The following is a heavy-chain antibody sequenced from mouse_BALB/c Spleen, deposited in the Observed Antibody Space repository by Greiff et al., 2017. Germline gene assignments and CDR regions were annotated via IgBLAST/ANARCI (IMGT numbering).Heavy chain of an antibody. V-gene: IGHV1S22*01. CDR2: IYPGSSST. Sequence: LQQPGSELVRPGASVKLSCKASGYTFTSYWMHWVKQRPGQGLEWIGNIYPGSSSTNYDEKFKSKATLTVDTSSSTAYMQLSSLTSEDSAVYYCTRKDYGNYWYFDVWGAGTTVTVSS. CDR3: TRKDYGNYWYFDV. J-gene: IGHJ1*01. D-gene: IGHD2-1*01. CDR1: GYTFTSYW.